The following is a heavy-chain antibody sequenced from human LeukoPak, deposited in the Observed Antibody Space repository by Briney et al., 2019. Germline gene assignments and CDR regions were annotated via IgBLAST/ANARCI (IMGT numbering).Heavy chain of an antibody. CDR2: IIPILGIA. Sequence: GSSVRVSCKASGGTFISYAISWVRQAPGQGLEWMGRIIPILGIANYAQKFQGRVTIPAEKSTSTAYMELSSLRSEDTAVYYCARGSNVVVTFDYWGQGTLVTVSS. CDR1: GGTFISYA. J-gene: IGHJ4*02. CDR3: ARGSNVVVTFDY. D-gene: IGHD2-21*02. V-gene: IGHV1-69*04.